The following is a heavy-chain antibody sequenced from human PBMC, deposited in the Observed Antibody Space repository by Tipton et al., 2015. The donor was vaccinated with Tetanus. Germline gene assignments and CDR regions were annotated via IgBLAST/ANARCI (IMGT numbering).Heavy chain of an antibody. CDR1: GGSINNYY. J-gene: IGHJ4*02. Sequence: TLSLTCTVSGGSINNYYWSWIRQPPGKGLEWIGYISYSGSTNYNPSLKSRVTISVDTSKNQFSLKLSSVTAADTAVYYCVRGSRVLGPWFYWGQGTLVTVSS. CDR3: VRGSRVLGPWFY. CDR2: ISYSGST. D-gene: IGHD3-16*01. V-gene: IGHV4-59*12.